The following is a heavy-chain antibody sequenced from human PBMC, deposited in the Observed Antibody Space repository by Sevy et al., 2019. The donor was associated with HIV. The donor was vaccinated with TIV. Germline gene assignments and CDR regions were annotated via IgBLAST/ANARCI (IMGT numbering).Heavy chain of an antibody. D-gene: IGHD3-10*01. Sequence: KQSQTLSLTCAISGDSVSTYSAAWNWIRQSPSRGLEWLGRTYYKSKWYNDYALSVKSRISINPDTPKNQISLQLNSVTPEDTAVYYCVRESRWFFFHFDYWGQGTLVTVSS. CDR1: GDSVSTYSAA. J-gene: IGHJ4*02. CDR2: TYYKSKWYN. CDR3: VRESRWFFFHFDY. V-gene: IGHV6-1*01.